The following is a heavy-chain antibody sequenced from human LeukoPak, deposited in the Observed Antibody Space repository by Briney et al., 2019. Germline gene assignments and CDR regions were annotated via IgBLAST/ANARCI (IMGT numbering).Heavy chain of an antibody. Sequence: SSETLSLTCTVSGGSISSYYWSWIRQPPGKGLEWIGYIYYSGSTNYNPSLKSRVTISVDTSKNQFSLKLSSVTAADTAVYYCARDSGAFDIWGQGTMVTVSS. CDR3: ARDSGAFDI. J-gene: IGHJ3*02. CDR2: IYYSGST. V-gene: IGHV4-59*01. CDR1: GGSISSYY. D-gene: IGHD1-14*01.